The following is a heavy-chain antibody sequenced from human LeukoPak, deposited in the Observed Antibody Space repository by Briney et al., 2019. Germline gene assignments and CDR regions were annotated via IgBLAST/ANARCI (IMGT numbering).Heavy chain of an antibody. CDR1: GGTFSSYA. D-gene: IGHD3-10*01. V-gene: IGHV1-18*01. CDR3: ERLGRFDTGAACDI. CDR2: IIAYNGNT. Sequence: ASVTVSCKASGGTFSSYAISWVRQAPGQGLEWMGLIIAYNGNTNYAQKLQGRVTITTDTYTSTAYMELRSVSSDDTAVYYCERLGRFDTGAACDIWGQGTMVTVS. J-gene: IGHJ3*02.